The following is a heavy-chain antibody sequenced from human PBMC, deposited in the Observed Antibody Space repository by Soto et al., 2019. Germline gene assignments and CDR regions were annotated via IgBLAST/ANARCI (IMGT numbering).Heavy chain of an antibody. Sequence: GGSLRLSCAASGFTFSCYAMSWVRQAPGKGLEWVSAISGSGGSTYYADSVKGRFTISRDNSKNTLYLQMNNLRAEDTAVYYCAKGLVSAAAGMGYFDYWGQGTLVTVSS. CDR2: ISGSGGST. D-gene: IGHD6-13*01. J-gene: IGHJ4*02. CDR3: AKGLVSAAAGMGYFDY. V-gene: IGHV3-23*01. CDR1: GFTFSCYA.